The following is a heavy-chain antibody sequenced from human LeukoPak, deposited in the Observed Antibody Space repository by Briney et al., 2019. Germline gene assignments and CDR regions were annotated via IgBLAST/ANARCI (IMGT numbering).Heavy chain of an antibody. J-gene: IGHJ4*02. CDR2: ISGSGGST. CDR3: AKDSRWQQLDYYFDY. V-gene: IGHV3-23*01. Sequence: GGSLRLSCAASGFTFSSYGMYWVRQAPGKGLEWVSAISGSGGSTYYADSVKGRFTISRDNSKDTVYLQMNSLRAEDTAVYFCAKDSRWQQLDYYFDYWGQGTLVTVSS. D-gene: IGHD6-13*01. CDR1: GFTFSSYG.